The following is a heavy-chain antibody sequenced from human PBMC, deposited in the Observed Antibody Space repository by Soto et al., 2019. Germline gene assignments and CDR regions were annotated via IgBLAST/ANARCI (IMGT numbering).Heavy chain of an antibody. V-gene: IGHV4-39*01. CDR3: ARRDSSGSNFDY. D-gene: IGHD3-22*01. Sequence: SETLSLTCTVSGGSISSSSYYWGWIRQPPGKGLEWIGSIYYSGSTYYNPSLKSRVTISVDTSKNQFSLKLSSVTAADTAVYYCARRDSSGSNFDYWGQGTLVTVS. CDR2: IYYSGST. CDR1: GGSISSSSYY. J-gene: IGHJ4*02.